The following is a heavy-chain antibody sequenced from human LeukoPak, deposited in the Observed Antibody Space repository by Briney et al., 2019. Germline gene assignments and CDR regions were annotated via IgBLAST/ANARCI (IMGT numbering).Heavy chain of an antibody. CDR3: ARETIAVAGTNWFDP. D-gene: IGHD6-19*01. Sequence: KSSETLSLTCTVSGGSISSSSYYWGWIRQPPGKGLEWIGSIYYSGSTYYNPSLKSRVTISVDTSKNQFSLKLSSVTAADTAVYYCARETIAVAGTNWFDPWGQGTLVTVSS. V-gene: IGHV4-39*07. CDR2: IYYSGST. J-gene: IGHJ5*02. CDR1: GGSISSSSYY.